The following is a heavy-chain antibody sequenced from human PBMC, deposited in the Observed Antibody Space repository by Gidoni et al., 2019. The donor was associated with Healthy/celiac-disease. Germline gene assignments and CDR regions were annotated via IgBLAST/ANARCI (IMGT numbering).Heavy chain of an antibody. CDR2: IYYSGST. V-gene: IGHV4-39*01. D-gene: IGHD6-19*01. J-gene: IGHJ4*02. Sequence: QLQLQASGPGLVKPSDTLSLTCTVSGGSLSSSSYYWGWIRQPPGKGLEWIGSIYYSGSTYYNPSLKRRITISVDTSKNQFSLKLSSVTAADTAVYYCARGDLPGIAVAGTLGPLDYWGQGTLVTVSS. CDR1: GGSLSSSSYY. CDR3: ARGDLPGIAVAGTLGPLDY.